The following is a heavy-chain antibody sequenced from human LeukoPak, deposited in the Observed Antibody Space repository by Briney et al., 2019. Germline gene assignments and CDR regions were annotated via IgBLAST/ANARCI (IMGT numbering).Heavy chain of an antibody. J-gene: IGHJ6*02. Sequence: GESLKISCKGSGYSFTSYWIGWVRQMPGKGLEWMGIIYPGDSDTRYSPSFQGQVTISADKSISTAYLQWSSLKASDTAMYYCARPVANSLVGMDVWGQGTTVTVSS. D-gene: IGHD2-15*01. V-gene: IGHV5-51*01. CDR2: IYPGDSDT. CDR3: ARPVANSLVGMDV. CDR1: GYSFTSYW.